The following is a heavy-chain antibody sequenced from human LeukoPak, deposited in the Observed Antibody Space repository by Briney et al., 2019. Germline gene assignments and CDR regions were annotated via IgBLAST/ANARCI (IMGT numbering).Heavy chain of an antibody. D-gene: IGHD3-9*01. J-gene: IGHJ4*02. CDR3: AREVILTGYYVPYDY. Sequence: PGGSLRLSCATSGFTFSSYSMNWVRQAPGKGLEWVSSISSSSSSYIYYADSVKGRFTISRDNAKNSLYLQMNSLRAEDTAVYYCAREVILTGYYVPYDYWGQGTLVTVSS. V-gene: IGHV3-21*01. CDR2: ISSSSSSYI. CDR1: GFTFSSYS.